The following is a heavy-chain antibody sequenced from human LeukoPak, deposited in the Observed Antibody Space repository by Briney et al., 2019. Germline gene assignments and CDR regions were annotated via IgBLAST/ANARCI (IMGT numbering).Heavy chain of an antibody. CDR1: GGSFSGYY. CDR2: INHSGST. CDR3: ARRIVDTAMAFFDY. V-gene: IGHV4-34*01. Sequence: KTSETLSLTCAVYGGSFSGYYWSWIRQPPGKGLEWIGEINHSGSTNYNPSLKSRVTISVDTSKNQFSLKLSSVTAADTAVYYCARRIVDTAMAFFDYWGQGTLVTVSS. J-gene: IGHJ4*02. D-gene: IGHD5-18*01.